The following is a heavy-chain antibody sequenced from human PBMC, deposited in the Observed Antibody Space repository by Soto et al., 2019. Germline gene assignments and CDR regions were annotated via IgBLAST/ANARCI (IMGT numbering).Heavy chain of an antibody. CDR3: AREPEDGVPVDY. Sequence: VQLVQSGTEVKEPGASVRVSCKASGYTFTAHSLHWARQAHGQGLEWMGWIIVSHDWPRYAPQFQGRLTFDTDTIGTTSYMLVTRLTPDDTAVYFCAREPEDGVPVDYWGQGTPVVVSS. CDR2: IIVSHDWP. J-gene: IGHJ4*02. CDR1: GYTFTAHS. D-gene: IGHD2-8*01. V-gene: IGHV1-3*01.